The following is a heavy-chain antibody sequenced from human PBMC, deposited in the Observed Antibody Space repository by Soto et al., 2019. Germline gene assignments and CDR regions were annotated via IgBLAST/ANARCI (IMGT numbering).Heavy chain of an antibody. CDR3: AHRGYCSGGSCYLSAFDI. CDR2: IYWDDDK. D-gene: IGHD2-15*01. V-gene: IGHV2-5*02. Sequence: QITLKESGPTLVKPTQTLTLTCTFSGFSLSTSGVGVGWIRQPPGTALEWLALIYWDDDKRYSPSLKSRLTITKDTSKNQVVLTMTNMDPVDTATYYCAHRGYCSGGSCYLSAFDIWGQGTMVTVSS. J-gene: IGHJ3*02. CDR1: GFSLSTSGVG.